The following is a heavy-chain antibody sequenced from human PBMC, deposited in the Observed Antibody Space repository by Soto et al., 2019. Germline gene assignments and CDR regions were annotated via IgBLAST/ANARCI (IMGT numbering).Heavy chain of an antibody. V-gene: IGHV3-23*01. J-gene: IGHJ4*02. CDR2: ISGSGRST. CDR3: APQRGLDY. Sequence: EVQLLESGGNLIQPGGSLRLSCAASGFTFSNYAMNWVRQAPGKGLEWVSSISGSGRSTYYADSVKGRFTISRDNSKDTLYLQMNSLRAEATAIYYCAPQRGLDYWGQGTLVTVSS. CDR1: GFTFSNYA. D-gene: IGHD6-25*01.